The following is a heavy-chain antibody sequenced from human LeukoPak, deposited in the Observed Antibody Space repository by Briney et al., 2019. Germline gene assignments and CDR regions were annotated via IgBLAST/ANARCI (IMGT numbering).Heavy chain of an antibody. Sequence: SQTLSLTCAISGDSVSRKSPTWNWIRQSPSRGLEWLGRTYYRSQWFYDYGVSVKGRIVTNPGTSKNEFSLQLNSVTPEDTAVYFCARDFSGWYDWFDPWGQGILVTVSS. CDR3: ARDFSGWYDWFDP. CDR2: TYYRSQWFY. V-gene: IGHV6-1*01. D-gene: IGHD6-19*01. CDR1: GDSVSRKSPT. J-gene: IGHJ5*02.